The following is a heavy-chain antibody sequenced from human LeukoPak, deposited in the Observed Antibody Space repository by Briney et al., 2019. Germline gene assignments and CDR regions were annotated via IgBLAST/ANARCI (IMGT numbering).Heavy chain of an antibody. CDR1: GFTFRNHV. D-gene: IGHD3-10*01. J-gene: IGHJ4*02. V-gene: IGHV3-30-3*01. Sequence: GGSLRLSCAASGFTFRNHVIHWVRQAPGKGLEWVSVTSSDLNVKLYADSVKGRFTISRDNSRSTLYLQMNSLRPEDTAIYYCAREGYYGSGSPPSLYFDYWGQGTLVTVSS. CDR3: AREGYYGSGSPPSLYFDY. CDR2: TSSDLNVK.